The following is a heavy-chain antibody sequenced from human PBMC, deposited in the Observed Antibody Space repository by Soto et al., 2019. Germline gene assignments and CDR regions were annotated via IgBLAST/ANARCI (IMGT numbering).Heavy chain of an antibody. CDR2: ISAYNVNT. CDR3: SRDRDLGNWNGRNWFDP. CDR1: GYTFTSYG. V-gene: IGHV1-18*01. J-gene: IGHJ5*02. D-gene: IGHD1-1*01. Sequence: QVRLLRSGAEVKKPAASVKVSCKASGYTFTSYGISWVRQAPGQGREWMGWISAYNVNTNYAQKLQGRVTMTADTSTSTAYMELRSVRSDDTAVYYGSRDRDLGNWNGRNWFDPWGQGTLVTVPS.